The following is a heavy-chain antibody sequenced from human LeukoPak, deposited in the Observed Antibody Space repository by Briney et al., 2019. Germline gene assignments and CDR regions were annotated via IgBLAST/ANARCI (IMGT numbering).Heavy chain of an antibody. CDR1: GFTFSNAW. V-gene: IGHV3-15*01. CDR2: VKSKSDGGTT. Sequence: PGGSLRLPCAVTGFTFSNAWMSWVRQAPGKGLEWVGRVKSKSDGGTTDYAAPVKGRFTISRDDSKNTLYLEMNSLRAEDTAVYYCAKDLDDRNWGQGTLVTVSS. J-gene: IGHJ4*02. D-gene: IGHD3-16*01. CDR3: AKDLDDRN.